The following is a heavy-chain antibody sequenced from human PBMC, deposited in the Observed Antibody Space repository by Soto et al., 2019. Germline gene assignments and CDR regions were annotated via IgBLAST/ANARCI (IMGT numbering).Heavy chain of an antibody. CDR2: IYHSGST. D-gene: IGHD6-6*01. J-gene: IGHJ4*02. V-gene: IGHV4-4*01. CDR1: GGSISSSNW. CDR3: ARFSSSRVTYYCDY. Sequence: SETLSLTCAVSGGSISSSNWWSWVRQPPGKGLEWIGEIYHSGSTNYNPSLKSRVTISVDKSKNQFSLKLSSVTAADTAGYCCARFSSSRVTYYCDYWGQGTRVTVSS.